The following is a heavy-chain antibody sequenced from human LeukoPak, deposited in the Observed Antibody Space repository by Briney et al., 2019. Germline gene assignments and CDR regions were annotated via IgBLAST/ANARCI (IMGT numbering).Heavy chain of an antibody. Sequence: SQTPSLTCTVSGGSISSGGYYWSWVRQHPGTGLEWIGYIYYSGSTYYNPSLKSRVTISVDTSKNQFSLKLSSVTAADTAVYYCARDGPAYSSARGWFDPWGQGTLVTVSS. J-gene: IGHJ5*02. V-gene: IGHV4-31*03. D-gene: IGHD6-25*01. CDR3: ARDGPAYSSARGWFDP. CDR2: IYYSGST. CDR1: GGSISSGGYY.